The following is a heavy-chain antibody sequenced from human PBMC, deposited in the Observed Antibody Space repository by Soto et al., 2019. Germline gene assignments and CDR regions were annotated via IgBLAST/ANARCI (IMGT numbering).Heavy chain of an antibody. D-gene: IGHD3-3*01. Sequence: PGGSLRLSCAASGFTFDDYAMHWVRQAPGKGLEWVSGISWKSGSIGYADSVKGRFTISRDNAKNSLYLQMNSLRAEDTALYYCAKDTAVGVVKAEYGMDVWGQGTTVTVSS. CDR2: ISWKSGSI. CDR1: GFTFDDYA. V-gene: IGHV3-9*01. CDR3: AKDTAVGVVKAEYGMDV. J-gene: IGHJ6*02.